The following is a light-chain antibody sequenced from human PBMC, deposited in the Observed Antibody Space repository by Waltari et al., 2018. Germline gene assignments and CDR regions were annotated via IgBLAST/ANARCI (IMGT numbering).Light chain of an antibody. CDR3: QQYNNWPKT. V-gene: IGKV3-15*01. CDR1: QSISSS. CDR2: GAS. Sequence: EIVMTQSPPTLSVSPGERATLSCRASQSISSSLAWYQQKPGQAPRLLIYGASTRATDIPARFSGSGSGTEFTLTISSLQSEDFAVYYCQQYNNWPKTFGQGTKLEIK. J-gene: IGKJ2*01.